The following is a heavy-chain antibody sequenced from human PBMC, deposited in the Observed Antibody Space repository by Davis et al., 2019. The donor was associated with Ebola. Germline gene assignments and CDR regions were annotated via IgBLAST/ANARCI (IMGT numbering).Heavy chain of an antibody. V-gene: IGHV3-9*01. Sequence: SLKISCAASGFTFDDYAMHWVRQAPGKGLEWVSGISWNSGSIGYADSVKGRFTISRDNAKNSLYLQMNSLRDEDTAVYYCARSITIFLHEFGPWGQGTLVTVSS. CDR2: ISWNSGSI. D-gene: IGHD3-9*01. CDR1: GFTFDDYA. CDR3: ARSITIFLHEFGP. J-gene: IGHJ5*02.